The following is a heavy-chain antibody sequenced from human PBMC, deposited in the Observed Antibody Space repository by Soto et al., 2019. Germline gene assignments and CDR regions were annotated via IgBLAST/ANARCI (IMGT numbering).Heavy chain of an antibody. Sequence: VQLLESGGDLVHPGGSLRLSCAASGFAFSSHPMSWVRQAPERGLEWVSGISDGGDLTYNADSVKGRFTISRDNSKNILSLQMNSLRAEDTALYYCARRAFGSSRSFDLWGQGTMVTVSS. V-gene: IGHV3-23*01. J-gene: IGHJ3*01. CDR1: GFAFSSHP. CDR3: ARRAFGSSRSFDL. D-gene: IGHD6-6*01. CDR2: ISDGGDLT.